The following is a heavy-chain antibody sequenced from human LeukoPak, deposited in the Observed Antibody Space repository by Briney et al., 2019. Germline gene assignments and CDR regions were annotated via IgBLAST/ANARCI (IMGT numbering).Heavy chain of an antibody. V-gene: IGHV3-21*01. Sequence: PRGSLRLSCAASGLTFSSYSINWVRQAPGKGLEWVSSISSSSSYIYYADSVKGRFTISRDNAKNSLYLQMNSLRAEDTAVYYCARDQGFIDPWGQGTLVTVSS. J-gene: IGHJ5*02. CDR1: GLTFSSYS. CDR3: ARDQGFIDP. CDR2: ISSSSSYI.